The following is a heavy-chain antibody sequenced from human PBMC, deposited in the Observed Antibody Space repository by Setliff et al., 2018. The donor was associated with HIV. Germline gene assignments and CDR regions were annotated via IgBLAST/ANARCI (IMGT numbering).Heavy chain of an antibody. CDR1: GGSFSGYY. D-gene: IGHD3-3*01. CDR2: IHHSGST. V-gene: IGHV4-34*01. J-gene: IGHJ4*02. CDR3: ATSRRITTFGVVIISFGN. Sequence: SETLSLTCAVYGGSFSGYYWGWIRQSPGKGLEWIGNIHHSGSTYYNPSLKSRVIISEDTWKNQFSLKLSSVTAADTAVYYCATSRRITTFGVVIISFGNWGQGTLVTVSS.